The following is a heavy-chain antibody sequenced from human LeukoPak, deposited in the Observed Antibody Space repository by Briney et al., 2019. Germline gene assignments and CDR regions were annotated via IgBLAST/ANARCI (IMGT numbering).Heavy chain of an antibody. V-gene: IGHV4-4*07. D-gene: IGHD2-15*01. CDR2: IYIGGST. Sequence: TSETLSLTCTVSGGSISSYYWSWIRQPAGKGPEWIGRIYIGGSTNYNPSLKSRVTMSIDTSKNQFSLKLTFVTAADTAVYYCAREVVDATPSRDYYYYMDVWGKGTTVTVSS. CDR3: AREVVDATPSRDYYYYMDV. CDR1: GGSISSYY. J-gene: IGHJ6*03.